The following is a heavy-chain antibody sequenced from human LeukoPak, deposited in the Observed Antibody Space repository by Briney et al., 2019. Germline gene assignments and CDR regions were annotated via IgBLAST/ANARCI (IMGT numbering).Heavy chain of an antibody. CDR2: IFYSGST. D-gene: IGHD1-26*01. CDR3: AGRSARYFDH. Sequence: SETLSLTCTVSGDSISSYYWRWIRQPPGEGLQWIGYIFYSGSTNYNASLRSRVAISVDPSKNQFSLRLTSVTAADTAVYYCAGRSARYFDHWGQGALVTVSS. V-gene: IGHV4-59*01. J-gene: IGHJ4*02. CDR1: GDSISSYY.